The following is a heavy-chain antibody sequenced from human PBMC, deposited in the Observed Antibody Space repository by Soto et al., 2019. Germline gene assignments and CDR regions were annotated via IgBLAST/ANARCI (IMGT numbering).Heavy chain of an antibody. CDR1: GGSISSGGYS. Sequence: SETLSLTCGVSGGSISSGGYSWNWIRQPPGKGLEWIGYIYQSGSSYYNLSLKSRVTISIDRSKNQFSLKLSSVTAADTAMYYCARAHYYYGMDVWGQGTTVTVS. V-gene: IGHV4-30-2*01. J-gene: IGHJ6*01. CDR2: IYQSGSS. CDR3: ARAHYYYGMDV.